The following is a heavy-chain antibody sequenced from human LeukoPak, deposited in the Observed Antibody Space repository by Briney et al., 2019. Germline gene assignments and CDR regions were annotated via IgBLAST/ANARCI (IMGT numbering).Heavy chain of an antibody. D-gene: IGHD4-17*01. CDR2: IIPIFGTA. J-gene: IGHJ3*02. CDR3: ARESPMTTTLGAFDI. CDR1: GGTFSSYA. Sequence: ASVKVSCKASGGTFSSYAISWVRQAPGQGLEWMGGIIPIFGTANYAQKFQGRVTITADESTSTAYMELSSLRSEDTAVYYCARESPMTTTLGAFDIWGQGTMVTVSS. V-gene: IGHV1-69*13.